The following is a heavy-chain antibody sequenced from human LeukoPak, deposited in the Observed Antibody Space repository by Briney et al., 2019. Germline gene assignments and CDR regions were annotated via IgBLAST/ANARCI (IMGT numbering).Heavy chain of an antibody. D-gene: IGHD3-10*01. CDR2: IIPIFGTA. CDR1: GGTFSSYA. J-gene: IGHJ4*02. CDR3: ARFDPGVHPGDY. Sequence: SVKVSCKASGGTFSSYAISWVRQAPGQGLEWMGGIIPIFGTANYAQNFQGRVTITADESTTTAYMELASLRFDDTAVYYCARFDPGVHPGDYWGQGTLVTVSS. V-gene: IGHV1-69*13.